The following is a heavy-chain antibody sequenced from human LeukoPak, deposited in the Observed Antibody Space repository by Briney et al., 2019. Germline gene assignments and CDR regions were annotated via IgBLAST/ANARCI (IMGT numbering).Heavy chain of an antibody. Sequence: GGSLRLSCAASGFTFSGYGMHWVRQAPGKGLEWVAIISYDGSDKYYADSVKGRFTISRDNSKTTLYMQMNSLRPEDTAVYYCARGDYYYYVDVWGKGTTVTVSS. D-gene: IGHD3-10*01. CDR1: GFTFSGYG. CDR3: ARGDYYYYVDV. V-gene: IGHV3-30*03. J-gene: IGHJ6*03. CDR2: ISYDGSDK.